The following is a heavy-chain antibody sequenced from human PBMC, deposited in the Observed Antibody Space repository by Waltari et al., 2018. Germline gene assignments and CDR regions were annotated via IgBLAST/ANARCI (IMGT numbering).Heavy chain of an antibody. CDR1: GFTFSSYS. Sequence: EEQLVESGGGLVKPGGSLRLSCAASGFTFSSYSMNWVRQAPGKGLEWVSSLRRSSSYRYYADAVSGRVTISRDNAKNSLFLQMNSLRAEDTAVYYCARSKASQLKSGMDVWGQGTTVSVSS. CDR3: ARSKASQLKSGMDV. V-gene: IGHV3-21*01. D-gene: IGHD2-2*01. CDR2: LRRSSSYR. J-gene: IGHJ6*02.